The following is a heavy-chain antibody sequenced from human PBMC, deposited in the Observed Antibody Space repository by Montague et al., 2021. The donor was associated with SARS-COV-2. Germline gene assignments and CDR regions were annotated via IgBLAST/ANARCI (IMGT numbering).Heavy chain of an antibody. D-gene: IGHD3-3*01. CDR1: GYSVTSSY. V-gene: IGHV4-59*02. CDR2: ISHSGIT. CDR3: ARLSIGGPLIRWFDS. J-gene: IGHJ5*01. Sequence: SETLSLTCTVSGYSVTSSYWSWIRQPPGKGLQWIGFISHSGITTXNSFFKSRVAISVNTSKNHFSLKLSSATAADTAVYHCARLSIGGPLIRWFDSWGQGTLVTVSS.